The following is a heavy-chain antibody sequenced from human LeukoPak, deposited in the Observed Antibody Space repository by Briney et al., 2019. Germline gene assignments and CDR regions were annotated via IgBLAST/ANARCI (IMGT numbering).Heavy chain of an antibody. Sequence: QPGGSLRLSCAASGFTVSTDHMSWVRQAPGKGLEWVAISYSEEWVAISYSGGTSRYAESVKGRFTISRDNSRNTLSLQMNSLRAEDTALYYCARVWELSFDHWGQGTLVTVSS. CDR2: SYSEEWVAISYSGGTS. V-gene: IGHV3-53*01. CDR1: GFTVSTDH. D-gene: IGHD1-26*01. CDR3: ARVWELSFDH. J-gene: IGHJ4*02.